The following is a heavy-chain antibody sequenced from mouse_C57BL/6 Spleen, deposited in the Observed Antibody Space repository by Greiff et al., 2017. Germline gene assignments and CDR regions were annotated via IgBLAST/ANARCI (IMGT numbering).Heavy chain of an antibody. V-gene: IGHV5-16*01. Sequence: EVKVVESEGGLVQPGSSMKLSCTASGFTFSDYYMAWVRQVPEKGLEWVANINYDGSSTYYLDSLKSRFIISRDNAKNILYLQMSSLKSEDTATYYCARDEGYDWYFDVWGTGTTVTVSS. CDR1: GFTFSDYY. D-gene: IGHD2-3*01. J-gene: IGHJ1*03. CDR3: ARDEGYDWYFDV. CDR2: INYDGSST.